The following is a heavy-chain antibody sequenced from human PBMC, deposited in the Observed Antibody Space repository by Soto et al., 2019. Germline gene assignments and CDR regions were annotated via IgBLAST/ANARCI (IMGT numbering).Heavy chain of an antibody. J-gene: IGHJ3*01. CDR2: IFYSGST. D-gene: IGHD3-16*01. CDR3: ARFYGLEAFEF. V-gene: IGHV4-59*08. Sequence: QVQLQESGPGLVKPSETLSLTCTVSGGSISSYYWSWIRQPPGKGLEWIGYIFYSGSTNYNPSLKSRVTISVDTSKNQFSLKLNSVTAADTAVYYCARFYGLEAFEFWGHGTMVTVSS. CDR1: GGSISSYY.